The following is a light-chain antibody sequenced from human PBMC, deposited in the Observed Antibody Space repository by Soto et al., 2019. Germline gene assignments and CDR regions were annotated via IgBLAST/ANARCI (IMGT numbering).Light chain of an antibody. CDR2: AAS. CDR1: QSISNL. V-gene: IGKV1-39*01. CDR3: QQSYSTPLFT. J-gene: IGKJ3*01. Sequence: DIQMTQSPSSLSASVGDRVTITCRASQSISNLLNWYQQKPGKAPKVLIYAASNLQSGVPSRFSGSGSGTDFTLTISSLQPEDYATYYCQQSYSTPLFTFGPGTKVDIK.